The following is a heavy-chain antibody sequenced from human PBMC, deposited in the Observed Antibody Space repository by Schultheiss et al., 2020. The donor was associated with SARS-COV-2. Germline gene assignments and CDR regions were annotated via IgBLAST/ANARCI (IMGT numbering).Heavy chain of an antibody. Sequence: SETLSLTCAVYGGSFSGYYWSWIRQPPGKGLEWIGEINHSGSTNYNPSLKSRVTISVDTSKNQFSLKLSSVTAADTAVYYCARTSGRWLQLQTGGYFDYWGQGTLVTVSS. D-gene: IGHD5-24*01. V-gene: IGHV4-34*01. J-gene: IGHJ4*02. CDR3: ARTSGRWLQLQTGGYFDY. CDR2: INHSGST. CDR1: GGSFSGYY.